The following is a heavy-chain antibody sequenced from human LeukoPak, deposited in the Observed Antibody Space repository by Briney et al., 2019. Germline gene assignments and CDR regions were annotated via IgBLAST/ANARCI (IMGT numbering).Heavy chain of an antibody. D-gene: IGHD5-24*01. J-gene: IGHJ6*02. V-gene: IGHV4-61*01. CDR3: ARESDGYYYYGMDV. CDR2: IYYSGST. Sequence: SETLSLTCTVSGGSIRSASYYWSWIRQPPGKGLEWIGYIYYSGSTNYNPSLKSRVTISVDTSKNQFSLKLSSVTAADTAVYYCARESDGYYYYGMDVWGQGTTVTVSS. CDR1: GGSIRSASYY.